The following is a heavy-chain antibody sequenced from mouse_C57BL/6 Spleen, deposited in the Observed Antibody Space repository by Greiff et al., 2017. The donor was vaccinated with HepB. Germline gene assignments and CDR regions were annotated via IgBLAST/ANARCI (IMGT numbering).Heavy chain of an antibody. CDR3: ARSHYDYDEGAWFAY. CDR1: GYAFTNYL. Sequence: VQLQQSGAELVRPGTSVKVSCKASGYAFTNYLIEWVKQRPGQGLEWIGVINPGSGGTNYNEKFKGKATLTADKSSSTAYMQLSSLTSEDSAVYFCARSHYDYDEGAWFAYWGQGTLVTVSA. CDR2: INPGSGGT. J-gene: IGHJ3*01. D-gene: IGHD2-4*01. V-gene: IGHV1-54*01.